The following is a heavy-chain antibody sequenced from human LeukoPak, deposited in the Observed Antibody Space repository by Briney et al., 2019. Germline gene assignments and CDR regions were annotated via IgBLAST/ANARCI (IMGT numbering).Heavy chain of an antibody. CDR1: GDSINSAY. CDR2: INYRGSD. Sequence: PSETLSLTCTVSGDSINSAYWSWMRQPPAKGLEWIGHINYRGSDSYTPSHKSRGTMSVDTSTNQFSLKLRSVTAADTAVYYCARRKGSGPNKDWFDPWGQGILVTVSS. D-gene: IGHD6-19*01. V-gene: IGHV4-59*08. J-gene: IGHJ5*02. CDR3: ARRKGSGPNKDWFDP.